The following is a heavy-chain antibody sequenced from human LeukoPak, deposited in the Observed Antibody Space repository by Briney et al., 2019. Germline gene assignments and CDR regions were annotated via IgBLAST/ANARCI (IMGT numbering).Heavy chain of an antibody. Sequence: GGSLRLSCAASGFTFSSYSMNWVRQAPGKGLEWVSYISSSSSTIYYADSVKGRFTISRDNAKNSLYLQMNSLRAEDTAVYYCARVLGPRLVIKSTYYYYGMDVWGQGTTVTVSS. D-gene: IGHD3-9*01. CDR2: ISSSSSTI. CDR3: ARVLGPRLVIKSTYYYYGMDV. V-gene: IGHV3-48*04. CDR1: GFTFSSYS. J-gene: IGHJ6*02.